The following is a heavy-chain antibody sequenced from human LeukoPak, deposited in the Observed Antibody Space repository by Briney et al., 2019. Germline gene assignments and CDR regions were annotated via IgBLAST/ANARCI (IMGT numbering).Heavy chain of an antibody. V-gene: IGHV3-48*03. Sequence: PGGSLRLSCAASGSIFSSDEMTWVRQAPGKGLESVSFISSSADTILYADSVKGRFTISRDNGKNALYLQMNSLRAEDTAVYYCTKERGSYWGQGTLVTVSS. CDR2: ISSSADTI. J-gene: IGHJ4*02. CDR3: TKERGSY. CDR1: GSIFSSDE.